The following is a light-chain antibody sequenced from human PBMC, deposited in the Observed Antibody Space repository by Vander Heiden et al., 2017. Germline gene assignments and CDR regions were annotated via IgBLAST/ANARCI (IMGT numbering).Light chain of an antibody. Sequence: IVMTQSPDSLAVSLGERATINCKSSQSVLLSSNNKNYLAWYQQKPGQPPKLLIYWASTRQSGVPDRFSGSGSGTDFTLTISSLQAEDVAVYYCQQYDYSPLTFGGGTKVEIK. J-gene: IGKJ4*01. CDR3: QQYDYSPLT. CDR2: WAS. CDR1: QSVLLSSNNKNY. V-gene: IGKV4-1*01.